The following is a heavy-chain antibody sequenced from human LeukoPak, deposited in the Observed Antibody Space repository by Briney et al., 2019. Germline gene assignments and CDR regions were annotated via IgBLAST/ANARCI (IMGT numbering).Heavy chain of an antibody. CDR3: ARHSSGWLFDY. D-gene: IGHD6-19*01. J-gene: IGHJ4*02. CDR2: IYTSGST. Sequence: SETLSLTCTVSGGSISSGSYYWSWIRQPAGGGLEWIVRIYTSGSTNYNPSLKSRVTISVDTPKNQFSLKLSSVTAADTAVYYCARHSSGWLFDYWGQGTLVTVSS. CDR1: GGSISSGSYY. V-gene: IGHV4-61*02.